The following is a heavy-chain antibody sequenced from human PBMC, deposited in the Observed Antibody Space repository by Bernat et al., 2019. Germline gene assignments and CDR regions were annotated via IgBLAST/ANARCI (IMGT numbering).Heavy chain of an antibody. V-gene: IGHV1-69*01. Sequence: QVQLVQSGAEVKKPGSSVKVSRKASGGTFSSYAISWVRQAPGQGLEWMGGIIPIFGTANYAQKFQGRVTITTDESTSTAYMELSSLRSEDTAVYYCARDIVATMGDDAFDIWGQGTMVTVSS. CDR3: ARDIVATMGDDAFDI. CDR1: GGTFSSYA. CDR2: IIPIFGTA. J-gene: IGHJ3*02. D-gene: IGHD5-12*01.